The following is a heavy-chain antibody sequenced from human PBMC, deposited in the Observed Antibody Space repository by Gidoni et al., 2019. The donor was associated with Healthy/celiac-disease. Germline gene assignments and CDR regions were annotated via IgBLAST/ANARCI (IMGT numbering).Heavy chain of an antibody. V-gene: IGHV3-30*18. Sequence: QVQLVASGGGVVQPGRSLRLSCAASGFTFRSYGMHWVRQAPGKGLEWVAVISYDGSNKYYADSVKGRFTISRDKSKNTLYLQMNSLRAEDTAVYYCAKDMRGYCSGGSCYYGMDVWGQGTTVTVSS. D-gene: IGHD2-15*01. CDR3: AKDMRGYCSGGSCYYGMDV. CDR2: ISYDGSNK. CDR1: GFTFRSYG. J-gene: IGHJ6*02.